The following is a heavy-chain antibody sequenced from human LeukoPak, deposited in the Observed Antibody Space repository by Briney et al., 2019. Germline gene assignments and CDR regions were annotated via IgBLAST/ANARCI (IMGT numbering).Heavy chain of an antibody. CDR2: ISGSGGST. CDR3: ARDLGFLEWFLSTDN. Sequence: GGSLRLSCAASGFTFSSYGMSWVRQAPGKGLEWVSAISGSGGSTYYADSVKGRFTISRDNSKNTVYLQMSSVRAEDTAVYYCARDLGFLEWFLSTDNWGQGTLVTVSS. V-gene: IGHV3-23*01. D-gene: IGHD3-3*01. J-gene: IGHJ4*02. CDR1: GFTFSSYG.